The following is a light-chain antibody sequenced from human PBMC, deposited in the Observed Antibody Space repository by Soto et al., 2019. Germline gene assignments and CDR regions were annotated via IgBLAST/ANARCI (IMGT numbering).Light chain of an antibody. CDR2: DVS. CDR3: CSYAGSFVV. V-gene: IGLV2-11*01. Sequence: QSVLTQPRSVSGSPGQSVTIPWTETSSDVGGYNSVSWYQQHPGKAPKLMIFDVSKRPSGVPDRFSGSKSGNTASLTISGLQAEDEGDYYCCSYAGSFVVFGGGTKLTVL. CDR1: SSDVGGYNS. J-gene: IGLJ2*01.